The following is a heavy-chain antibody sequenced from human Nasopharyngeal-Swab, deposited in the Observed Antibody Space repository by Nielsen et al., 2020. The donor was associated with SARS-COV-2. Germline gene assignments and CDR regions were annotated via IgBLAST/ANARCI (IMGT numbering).Heavy chain of an antibody. V-gene: IGHV2-5*02. CDR3: ARQYSSSWYTYNWFDP. CDR2: IYWDGDR. Sequence: SGPTLVKPTQTLPLTCTFSGFSISTNTVGVGWVRQPPGNTLEWLAIIYWDGDRRHSPSLSNRLTINKDTSKNQVVITLTNIDPMDTATYYCARQYSSSWYTYNWFDPWGQGTLVTVSS. CDR1: GFSISTNTVG. J-gene: IGHJ5*02. D-gene: IGHD6-13*01.